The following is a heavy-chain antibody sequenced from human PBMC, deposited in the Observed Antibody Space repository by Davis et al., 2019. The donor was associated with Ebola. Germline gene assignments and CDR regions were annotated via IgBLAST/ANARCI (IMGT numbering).Heavy chain of an antibody. CDR3: VKGRVAASGD. CDR1: GFTFDDHA. J-gene: IGHJ4*02. D-gene: IGHD1-26*01. V-gene: IGHV3-9*01. CDR2: ISWNSNTI. Sequence: SLKISCAASGFTFDDHAMHWVRQAPGKGLEWVAGISWNSNTINYGDSVKGRFTISRDNSKNTLYLQMNSLRVEETAMYYCVKGRVAASGDWGQGTQVTVSS.